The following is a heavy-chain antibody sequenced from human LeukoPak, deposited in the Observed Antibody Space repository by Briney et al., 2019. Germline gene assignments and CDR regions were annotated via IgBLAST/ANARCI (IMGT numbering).Heavy chain of an antibody. D-gene: IGHD5-18*01. CDR1: GFTFSSYS. J-gene: IGHJ4*02. V-gene: IGHV3-21*01. Sequence: GGSLRLSCAASGFTFSSYSMNWVRQAPGKGLEWVSSVSSSSSYIYYADSVKGRFTISRDNAKNSLYLQMNSLRAEDTAVYYCARADWDTAMIDYWGQGTLVTVSS. CDR2: VSSSSSYI. CDR3: ARADWDTAMIDY.